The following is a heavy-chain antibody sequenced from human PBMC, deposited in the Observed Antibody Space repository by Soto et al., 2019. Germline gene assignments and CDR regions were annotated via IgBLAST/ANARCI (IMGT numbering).Heavy chain of an antibody. V-gene: IGHV1-18*04. J-gene: IGHJ6*02. Sequence: QVQLVQSGGEVTKPGASVKVSCKSSGYTFPSYGVSWVRQAPGQGLEWLGWISVYTGNTKQAQKFQDRVTLTTEASTSTAYLELRNLRSDDTAVYYCARDRCTTDKCYTHHFDVWGQGTTVTVSS. D-gene: IGHD2-8*01. CDR1: GYTFPSYG. CDR2: ISVYTGNT. CDR3: ARDRCTTDKCYTHHFDV.